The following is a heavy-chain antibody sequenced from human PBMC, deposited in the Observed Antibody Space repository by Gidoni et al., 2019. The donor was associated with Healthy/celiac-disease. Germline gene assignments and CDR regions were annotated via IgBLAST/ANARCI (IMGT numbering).Heavy chain of an antibody. CDR2: IYHSGST. D-gene: IGHD2-2*02. J-gene: IGHJ5*02. CDR3: ARDAVVSAAISSGNWFDP. Sequence: QVQLQESGPGLVKPSETLSLTCTVSGYSISSGYYWGWIRQPPGKGLEWLGSIYHSGSTYYNPSLKSRVTISVDTSKNQFSLKLSSVTAADTAVYYCARDAVVSAAISSGNWFDPWGQGTLVTVSS. V-gene: IGHV4-38-2*02. CDR1: GYSISSGYY.